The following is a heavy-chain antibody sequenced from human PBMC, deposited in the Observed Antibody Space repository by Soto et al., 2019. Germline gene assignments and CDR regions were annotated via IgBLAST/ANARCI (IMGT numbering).Heavy chain of an antibody. CDR3: AKEVGAILTGSGAFDI. J-gene: IGHJ3*02. CDR2: ISGSGGST. V-gene: IGHV3-23*01. Sequence: EVQLLESGGGLVQPGGSLRLSCAASGFTFSSYAMSWVRQAPGKGLEWVSAISGSGGSTYYADSVKGRFTISRDNSKSTLYLQMNSLRAEDTAVYYCAKEVGAILTGSGAFDIWGQGTMVTVSS. D-gene: IGHD3-9*01. CDR1: GFTFSSYA.